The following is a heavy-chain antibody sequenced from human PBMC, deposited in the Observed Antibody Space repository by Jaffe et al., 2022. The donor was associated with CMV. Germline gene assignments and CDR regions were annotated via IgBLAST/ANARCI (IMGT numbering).Heavy chain of an antibody. J-gene: IGHJ4*02. Sequence: QVQLVQSGAEVKKPGASVKVSCKASGYTFTGYYMHWVRQAPGQGLEWMGWINPNSGGTNYAQKFQGRVTMTRDTSISTAYMELSRLRSDDTAVYYCARAHLSMVRGVITYPFDYWGQGTLVTVSS. CDR3: ARAHLSMVRGVITYPFDY. V-gene: IGHV1-2*02. CDR2: INPNSGGT. CDR1: GYTFTGYY. D-gene: IGHD3-10*01.